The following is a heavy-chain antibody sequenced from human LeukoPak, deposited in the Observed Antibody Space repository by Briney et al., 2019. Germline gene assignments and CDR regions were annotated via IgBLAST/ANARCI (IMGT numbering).Heavy chain of an antibody. V-gene: IGHV1-46*01. CDR2: INPRGGST. D-gene: IGHD4-17*01. CDR3: ASHDYGDYIGMFDY. CDR1: GYTFTSYY. J-gene: IGHJ4*02. Sequence: ASVKVSCKASGYTFTSYYMHWVQQAPGQGLEWMGIINPRGGSTSYAQKFQGRVTMTRDTSTSTVYMELSSLRSEDTAVYYCASHDYGDYIGMFDYWGQGTLVTVSS.